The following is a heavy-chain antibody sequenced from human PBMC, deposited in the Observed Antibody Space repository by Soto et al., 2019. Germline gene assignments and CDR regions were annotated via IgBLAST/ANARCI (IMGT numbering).Heavy chain of an antibody. J-gene: IGHJ4*02. V-gene: IGHV3-23*01. CDR1: GFTFSSYA. CDR3: ARARGSMVTFPSDY. Sequence: GGSLRLSCASSGFTFSSYAMSWVRQAPGKGLEWVSAISGSGGSTYYADSVKGRFTISRDNAKNSLYLQMNSLRAEDTALYHCARARGSMVTFPSDYWGQGTLVTVSS. CDR2: ISGSGGST. D-gene: IGHD5-18*01.